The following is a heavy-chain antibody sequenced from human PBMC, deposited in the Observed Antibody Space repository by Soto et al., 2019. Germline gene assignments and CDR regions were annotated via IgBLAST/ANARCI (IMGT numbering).Heavy chain of an antibody. D-gene: IGHD6-25*01. Sequence: ASVTVSCKASVYTFTVYYMHWVRQAPGQGLEWMGWINPGSGGTNFAQKFQGRVTMTRDTSISTAYMEVSSLTSDDTAVYYCARGVGSSWFDPWGQGTLVTVSS. J-gene: IGHJ5*02. CDR3: ARGVGSSWFDP. CDR2: INPGSGGT. CDR1: VYTFTVYY. V-gene: IGHV1-2*02.